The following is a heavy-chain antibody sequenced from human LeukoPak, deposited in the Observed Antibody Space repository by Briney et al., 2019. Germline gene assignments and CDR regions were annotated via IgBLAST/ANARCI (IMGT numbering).Heavy chain of an antibody. D-gene: IGHD2-15*01. CDR2: IYYGGST. J-gene: IGHJ4*02. CDR1: GGSISSSGYY. Sequence: PSETLSLTCTVSGGSISSSGYYWGWIRQPPGKGLEWIGSIYYGGSTYYNPSLKSRVTISVDTSKNQFSLKLSSATAADTAMYYCARKYCSGGDCYSNYWGQGTLVTVSS. CDR3: ARKYCSGGDCYSNY. V-gene: IGHV4-39*01.